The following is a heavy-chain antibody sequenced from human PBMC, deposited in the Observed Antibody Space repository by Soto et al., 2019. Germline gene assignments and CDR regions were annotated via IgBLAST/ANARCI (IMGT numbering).Heavy chain of an antibody. D-gene: IGHD1-26*01. J-gene: IGHJ6*02. Sequence: QVQLQESGPGLVKPSETLSLTCTVSGGSISSYYWSWIRQPPGKGLEWIGYIYYSGSTNYNPSLKRRVTISVDTSKNQFSLKLSSVTAADTAVYYCARLVGATRHYYYYGMDVWGQGTTVTVSS. CDR1: GGSISSYY. V-gene: IGHV4-59*08. CDR2: IYYSGST. CDR3: ARLVGATRHYYYYGMDV.